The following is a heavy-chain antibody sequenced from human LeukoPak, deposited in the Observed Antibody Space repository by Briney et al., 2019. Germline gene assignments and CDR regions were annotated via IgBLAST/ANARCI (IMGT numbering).Heavy chain of an antibody. V-gene: IGHV3-43*02. Sequence: GGSLRLSCAASGFTFDDYAMHWVRQAPGKGLEWVALIRGGGSETYYEDSVRGRFTISRDNRKNSLYMQMNSLRTEDTAFYYCAKGMRSGAHFNVFDTWGQGTLVTVSS. CDR1: GFTFDDYA. CDR2: IRGGGSET. J-gene: IGHJ3*02. D-gene: IGHD2-15*01. CDR3: AKGMRSGAHFNVFDT.